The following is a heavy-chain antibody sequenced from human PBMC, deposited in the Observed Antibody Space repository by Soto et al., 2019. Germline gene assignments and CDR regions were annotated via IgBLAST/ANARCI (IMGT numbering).Heavy chain of an antibody. CDR2: INHSGST. Sequence: QVQLQQWGAGLLKPSETLSLTCAVYGGSFSGYYWSWIRQPPGKGLEWIGEINHSGSTNYNPSLKRRVTISVDTSKNQFSLKLSSVTAADTAVYYCARGVGIVSDYWGQGTLVTVSS. V-gene: IGHV4-34*01. CDR3: ARGVGIVSDY. D-gene: IGHD1-26*01. CDR1: GGSFSGYY. J-gene: IGHJ4*02.